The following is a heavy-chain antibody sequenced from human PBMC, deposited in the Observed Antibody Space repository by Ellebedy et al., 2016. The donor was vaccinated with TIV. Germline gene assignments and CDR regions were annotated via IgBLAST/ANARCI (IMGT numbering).Heavy chain of an antibody. CDR3: ARGMWYDS. V-gene: IGHV1-2*02. CDR1: GYTFIGYY. Sequence: AASVKVSCKASGYTFIGYYLHWVRQAPGQGLEWMGWINPISGGAYYAQKFQGRVTMTRETSISTAYMDLWRLTFDDTAVYYCARGMWYDSWGQGTLVTVSS. CDR2: INPISGGA. J-gene: IGHJ5*01.